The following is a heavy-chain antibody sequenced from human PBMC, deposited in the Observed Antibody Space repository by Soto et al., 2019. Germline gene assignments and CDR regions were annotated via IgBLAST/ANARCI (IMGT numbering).Heavy chain of an antibody. CDR1: GFTFSSYS. J-gene: IGHJ4*02. Sequence: EVQLVESGGGLVQPGGSLRLSCAASGFTFSSYSMNWVRQAPGKGLEWVSYISSSSSTIYYADSVKGRFTISRDNAKNSLYLQMNSLRADDTAVYYCARFSTSCLWALDYWGQRAMVTVSS. CDR3: ARFSTSCLWALDY. V-gene: IGHV3-48*01. D-gene: IGHD2-2*01. CDR2: ISSSSSTI.